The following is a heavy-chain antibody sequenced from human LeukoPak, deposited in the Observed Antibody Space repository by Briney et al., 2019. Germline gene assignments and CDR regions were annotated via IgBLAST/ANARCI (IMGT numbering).Heavy chain of an antibody. CDR2: ISYDGSDK. J-gene: IGHJ4*02. CDR1: GFIFRNFA. Sequence: PGGSLRLSCAASGFIFRNFAMHWVRQTPGKGLEWVALISYDGSDKYFRDSVKGRFTVSRDNSKNTLYLHMSSLRPEDTAVYYCATPGGTGWHPLGYWGQGTLVTVSS. V-gene: IGHV3-30*03. D-gene: IGHD6-19*01. CDR3: ATPGGTGWHPLGY.